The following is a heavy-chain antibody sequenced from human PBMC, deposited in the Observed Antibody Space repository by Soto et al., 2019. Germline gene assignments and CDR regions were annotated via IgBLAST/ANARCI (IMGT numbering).Heavy chain of an antibody. CDR1: GFTFGTYW. D-gene: IGHD6-13*01. Sequence: GGSLRLSCAASGFTFGTYWMSWVRRAPGKGLEWVATIVPDGSEQYYVDSVKGRFTISRENDEIFLWLQVQSLSASDTAMYYLARDRPGNRRTRSCAWARPQQHLGIDVLGQGTTV. CDR2: IVPDGSEQ. CDR3: ARDRPGNRRTRSCAWARPQQHLGIDV. J-gene: IGHJ6*02. V-gene: IGHV3-7*01.